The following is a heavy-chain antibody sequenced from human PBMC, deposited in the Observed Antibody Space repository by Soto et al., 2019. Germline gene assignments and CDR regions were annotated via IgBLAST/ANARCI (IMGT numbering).Heavy chain of an antibody. CDR1: GYSFTSYW. D-gene: IGHD2-15*01. J-gene: IGHJ4*02. Sequence: PGESLKISCKGSGYSFTSYWIGWVRQMPGKGLEWMGIIYLGDSDTRYSPSFQGQVTISADKSISTAYLQWSSLKASDTAMYYCARPRGYCSGGSCYPTLNFDYWGQGTLVTSPQ. CDR2: IYLGDSDT. V-gene: IGHV5-51*01. CDR3: ARPRGYCSGGSCYPTLNFDY.